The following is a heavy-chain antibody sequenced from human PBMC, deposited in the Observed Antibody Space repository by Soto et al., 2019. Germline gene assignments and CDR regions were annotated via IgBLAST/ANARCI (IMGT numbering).Heavy chain of an antibody. CDR2: ISGGGGTT. V-gene: IGHV3-23*01. D-gene: IGHD3-16*01. J-gene: IGHJ4*02. Sequence: EVESLESGGGLVQPGGSLRLSCAASGFTFSTYAMSWVRQAPGKGLEWVSGISGGGGTTHYAESVKGRFIISRDNSKSTVYLQMNSLRADDTAVYYCAKEGGSIGGWFGRKFDSWGQGTQVTVSS. CDR3: AKEGGSIGGWFGRKFDS. CDR1: GFTFSTYA.